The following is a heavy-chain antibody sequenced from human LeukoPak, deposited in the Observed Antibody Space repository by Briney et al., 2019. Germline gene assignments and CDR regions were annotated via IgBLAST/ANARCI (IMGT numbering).Heavy chain of an antibody. V-gene: IGHV3-33*01. Sequence: TGGSLTLSCAASGFTFSSYGMHWVRQAPGKGLGWVAVIWYDGSNKDYAECVKGLFTIAGDNSKNTLYLQMNSLRAEDTAVYYCAGSIAVAGTIDYWGQGTLVTVSS. J-gene: IGHJ4*02. CDR2: IWYDGSNK. CDR1: GFTFSSYG. D-gene: IGHD6-19*01. CDR3: AGSIAVAGTIDY.